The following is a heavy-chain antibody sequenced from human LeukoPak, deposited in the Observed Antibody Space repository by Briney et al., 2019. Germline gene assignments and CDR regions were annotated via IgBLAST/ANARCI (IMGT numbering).Heavy chain of an antibody. D-gene: IGHD2-15*01. V-gene: IGHV3-9*01. CDR2: ISWSSGSI. J-gene: IGHJ6*02. CDR3: AKGGGSGNMCYSLVCGVAV. Sequence: GGSLRLSCAASGFTFDDYAMHWVRQPPGKGLEWVSSISWSSGSIGYADSVKGRFTISRDNAKNSLYLQMNSLRAEDTALYYCAKGGGSGNMCYSLVCGVAVWAQGTTVTVSS. CDR1: GFTFDDYA.